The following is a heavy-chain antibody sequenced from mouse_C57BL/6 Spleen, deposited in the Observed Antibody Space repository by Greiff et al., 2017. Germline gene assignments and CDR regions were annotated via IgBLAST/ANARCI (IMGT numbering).Heavy chain of an antibody. Sequence: QVQLKESGAELVKPGASVKISCKASGYAFSSYWMNWVKQRPGQGLEWIGQIYPGDGDTNYNGKFKGKATLTADQSSSTPYMQLSSLTSEDSAVDFCAREASSWYFDVWGTGTTVTVSS. CDR1: GYAFSSYW. V-gene: IGHV1-80*01. J-gene: IGHJ1*03. CDR3: AREASSWYFDV. D-gene: IGHD1-3*01. CDR2: IYPGDGDT.